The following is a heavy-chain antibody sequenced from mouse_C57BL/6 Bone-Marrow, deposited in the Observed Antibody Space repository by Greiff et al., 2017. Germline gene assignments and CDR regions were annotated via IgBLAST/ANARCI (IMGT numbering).Heavy chain of an antibody. V-gene: IGHV1-81*01. CDR1: GYTFTSYG. J-gene: IGHJ4*01. Sequence: QVQLQQSGAELARPGASVKLSCKASGYTFTSYGISWVKQRTGQGLEWIGEIYPRSGNTYYNEKFKGKATLTAGKSSSTAYMELRSLTSEDSAVYFCARDAMDYWGQGTSVTVSS. CDR3: ARDAMDY. CDR2: IYPRSGNT.